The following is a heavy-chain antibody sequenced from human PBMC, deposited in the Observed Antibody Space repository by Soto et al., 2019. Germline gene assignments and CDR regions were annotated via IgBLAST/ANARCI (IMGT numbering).Heavy chain of an antibody. CDR1: GFSLRISEVG. D-gene: IGHD2-15*01. J-gene: IGHJ4*02. CDR2: IYWDDDK. V-gene: IGHV2-5*02. CDR3: IHSGADIVGAY. Sequence: QITLKESGPTLVKPTQTLTLTCTFSGFSLRISEVGVGWFRQPPGKALEWLALIYWDDDKRYSPSLKSRLTITMXTSKNQVVLTMTNMDPVDTGTYYCIHSGADIVGAYWGQGILVTVSS.